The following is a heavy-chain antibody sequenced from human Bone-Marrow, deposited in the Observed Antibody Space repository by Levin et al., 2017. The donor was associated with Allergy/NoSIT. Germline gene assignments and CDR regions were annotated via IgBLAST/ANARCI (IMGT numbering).Heavy chain of an antibody. CDR1: GYIFTSYD. CDR3: ARGAVVTEKSNDY. CDR2: MNPKSGNT. D-gene: IGHD2-21*02. V-gene: IGHV1-8*01. Sequence: ASVKVSCKASGYIFTSYDINWVRQATGQGLEWMGWMNPKSGNTGYAQKFQGRVSMTRDNSITTAYMELSSLRSEDTAVYYCARGAVVTEKSNDYWGQGTLVTVSS. J-gene: IGHJ4*02.